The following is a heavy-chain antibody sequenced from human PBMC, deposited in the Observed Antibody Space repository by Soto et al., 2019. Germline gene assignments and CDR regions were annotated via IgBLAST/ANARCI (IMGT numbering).Heavy chain of an antibody. CDR2: ISDSGGST. CDR3: GKYVTGTSYGLDV. D-gene: IGHD2-21*02. J-gene: IGHJ6*02. V-gene: IGHV3-23*01. Sequence: QLWESGGGLVQPGGSLRLSCAASGFTFSSYAMNWVRQAPGEGLEWVSGISDSGGSTYYADSVRGRFTISRDNSKNTLYLQMNSLRAEDTAVYYCGKYVTGTSYGLDVWGQGTTVTVSS. CDR1: GFTFSSYA.